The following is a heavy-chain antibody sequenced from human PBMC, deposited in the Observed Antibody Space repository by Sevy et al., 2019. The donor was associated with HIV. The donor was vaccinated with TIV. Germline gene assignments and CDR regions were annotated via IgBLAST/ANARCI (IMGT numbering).Heavy chain of an antibody. D-gene: IGHD1-26*01. CDR3: ARTGGTFDV. CDR1: GYSFPSHD. Sequence: ASVKVSCKASGYSFPSHDINWVRQASGQGLEWMGWMKPNSGNTGYAQKFKGRVTLTRNISISTAYMEVSSLTSEDTAVYYCARTGGTFDVWGQGTMVTVSS. J-gene: IGHJ3*01. CDR2: MKPNSGNT. V-gene: IGHV1-8*01.